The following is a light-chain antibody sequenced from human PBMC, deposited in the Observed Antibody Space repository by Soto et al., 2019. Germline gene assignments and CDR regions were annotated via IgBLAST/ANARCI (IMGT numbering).Light chain of an antibody. CDR3: CSYAGTYTYV. CDR1: SGDVGAYDF. V-gene: IGLV2-14*01. Sequence: QSVLTQPASVSGSPGQSITISCTGTSGDVGAYDFVSWYQHHPGKAPRLVIYDVSRRPAGASDRFSGSKSGSTASLTISSLQAEDEADYYCCSYAGTYTYVFGTGTKVTVL. J-gene: IGLJ1*01. CDR2: DVS.